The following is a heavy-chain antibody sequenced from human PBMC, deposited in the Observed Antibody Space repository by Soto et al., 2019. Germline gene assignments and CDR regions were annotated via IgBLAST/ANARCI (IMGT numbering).Heavy chain of an antibody. CDR1: GYSFRTHG. Sequence: QVQLVQSGAEVKTPGASVKVSCRASGYSFRTHGISWVGQAPGQGLEWMGWISTYDDKTNFPQKFQGRTTMTTDTSTSTSYTELRSLRSDDTAVYFWARDLGYCNWSGCFRNWFDPWGQGTLVTVSS. J-gene: IGHJ5*02. CDR2: ISTYDDKT. V-gene: IGHV1-18*01. CDR3: ARDLGYCNWSGCFRNWFDP. D-gene: IGHD3-3*01.